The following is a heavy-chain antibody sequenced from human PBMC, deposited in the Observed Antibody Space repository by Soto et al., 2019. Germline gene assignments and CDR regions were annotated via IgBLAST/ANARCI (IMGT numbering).Heavy chain of an antibody. CDR3: ASDRFRDDQVGHCDL. D-gene: IGHD1-26*01. J-gene: IGHJ2*01. CDR1: GFTFSTYG. Sequence: QVQLVESGGGVVQPGRSLRLSCAASGFTFSTYGIHWVRQAPGKGLEWVAVIWYDGSKKYYADSVKGRFTISSDNSKNTLYLQMDGLRAEDTAVYYCASDRFRDDQVGHCDLWGRGTLVTVSS. CDR2: IWYDGSKK. V-gene: IGHV3-33*01.